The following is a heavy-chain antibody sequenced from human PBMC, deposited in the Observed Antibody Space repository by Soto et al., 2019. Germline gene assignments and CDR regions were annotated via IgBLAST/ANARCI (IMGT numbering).Heavy chain of an antibody. V-gene: IGHV3-33*06. CDR3: VKDLGRSRGSLKNDAFDL. D-gene: IGHD2-15*01. CDR1: GLTFTSCG. Sequence: QIQLVESGGGVVQPGRSLRLSCAASGLTFTSCGMHWVRQAPGKGLEWVSVIWYDGTRKYYADSVQGRFTISRDTSKSTLYLQMDSLKAEDSAVYYCVKDLGRSRGSLKNDAFDLWGQGTMVTVSS. CDR2: IWYDGTRK. J-gene: IGHJ3*01.